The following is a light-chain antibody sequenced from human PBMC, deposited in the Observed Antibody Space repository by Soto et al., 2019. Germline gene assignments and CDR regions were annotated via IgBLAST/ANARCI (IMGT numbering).Light chain of an antibody. V-gene: IGLV2-8*01. CDR3: CSYVGSNSVV. Sequence: QSALTQPPSASGSPGQSVTISCTGTSSDVGGYNYVSWYQQHPGKVPKLIIYEVNKRPSGVPDRFSASKSGNAASLTVSGLQAEDEADDYCCSYVGSNSVVFGGGTKLTVL. CDR2: EVN. CDR1: SSDVGGYNY. J-gene: IGLJ2*01.